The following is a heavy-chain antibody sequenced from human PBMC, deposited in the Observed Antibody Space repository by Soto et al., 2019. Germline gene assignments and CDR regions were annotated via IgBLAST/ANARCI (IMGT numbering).Heavy chain of an antibody. CDR3: ALWFRALTNYFDP. J-gene: IGHJ5*02. CDR1: GGCFSGYC. Sequence: SETLSLTCAVYGGCFSGYCNWVRQPPGKGLEWVGEIDHSGRTKYNSSLKSRVTISLDTSKNQFSLKLSSVTAADTAMYYCALWFRALTNYFDPCGEETLVTVSS. CDR2: IDHSGRT. D-gene: IGHD3-10*01. V-gene: IGHV4-34*01.